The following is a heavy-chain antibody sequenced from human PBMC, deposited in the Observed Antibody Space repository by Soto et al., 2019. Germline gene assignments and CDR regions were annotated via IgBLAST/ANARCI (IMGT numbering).Heavy chain of an antibody. V-gene: IGHV1-69*13. J-gene: IGHJ6*02. CDR3: ARDPYRYDFWSGYPPYGMDV. Sequence: GASVKVSCKASGGTFSSYAISWVRQAPGQGLEWMGGIIPIFGTANYAQKFQGRVTITADESTSTAYMELSSLRSEDTAVYYCARDPYRYDFWSGYPPYGMDVWGQGTTVTVSS. CDR2: IIPIFGTA. CDR1: GGTFSSYA. D-gene: IGHD3-3*01.